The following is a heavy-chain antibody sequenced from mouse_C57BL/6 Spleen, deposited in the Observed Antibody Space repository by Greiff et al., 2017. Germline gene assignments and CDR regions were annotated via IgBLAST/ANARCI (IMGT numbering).Heavy chain of an antibody. J-gene: IGHJ2*01. CDR2: IYPGSGNT. CDR1: GYTFTDYY. Sequence: VQLQQSGAELVRPGASVKLSCKASGYTFTDYYINWVKQRPGQGLEWIARIYPGSGNTYYNEKFKGKATLTAEKSSSTAYMQLSILTSEDSAVYFCAGSGNYFDYWGQGTTLTVSS. D-gene: IGHD1-1*01. V-gene: IGHV1-76*01. CDR3: AGSGNYFDY.